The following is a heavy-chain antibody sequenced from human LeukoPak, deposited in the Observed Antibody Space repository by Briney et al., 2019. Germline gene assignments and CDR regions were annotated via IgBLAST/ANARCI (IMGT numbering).Heavy chain of an antibody. D-gene: IGHD5-12*01. CDR2: ISSSSSYI. Sequence: GGSLRLSCAASGFTFSNYAMNWVRQAPGKGLEWVSSISSSSSYIYYADSVKGRFTISRDNAKNSLYLQMNSLRAEDTAVYYCASSLLYSAYYFAEYWGQGTLVTVSS. CDR1: GFTFSNYA. CDR3: ASSLLYSAYYFAEY. J-gene: IGHJ4*02. V-gene: IGHV3-21*01.